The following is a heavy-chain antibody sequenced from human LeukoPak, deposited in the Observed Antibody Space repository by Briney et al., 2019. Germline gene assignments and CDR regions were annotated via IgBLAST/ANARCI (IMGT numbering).Heavy chain of an antibody. CDR3: AREIDSSGYYYPGYYYYYMDV. CDR2: IYYSGST. Sequence: SETLSLTCTVSGGSISSSSYYWGWIRQPPGKGLEWIGSIYYSGSTYYNPSLKSRVTISVDTSKNQFSLKLSSVTAADTAVYYCAREIDSSGYYYPGYYYYYMDVWGKGTTVTVSS. V-gene: IGHV4-39*07. J-gene: IGHJ6*03. D-gene: IGHD3-22*01. CDR1: GGSISSSSYY.